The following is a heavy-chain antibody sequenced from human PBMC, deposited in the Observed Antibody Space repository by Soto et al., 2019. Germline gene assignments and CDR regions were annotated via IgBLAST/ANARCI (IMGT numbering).Heavy chain of an antibody. CDR3: GREGGPASGSVLDFFYT. V-gene: IGHV1-2*04. Sequence: GASVKGSCKASGYTFTGYYMHWVRQAPGQGLEWMGWINPNSGGTNYAQKFQGWVTMTRDTCISRAYMELNRLRSDETAVYYCGREGGPASGSVLDFFYTWGQGTMPTVSS. CDR1: GYTFTGYY. CDR2: INPNSGGT. D-gene: IGHD2-2*01. J-gene: IGHJ3*02.